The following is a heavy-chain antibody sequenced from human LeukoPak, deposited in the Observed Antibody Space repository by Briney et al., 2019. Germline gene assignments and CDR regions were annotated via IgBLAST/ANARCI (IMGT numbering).Heavy chain of an antibody. D-gene: IGHD3-3*01. Sequence: PSETLSLTCTVSGGSISSGRYYWGWIRQPPGKGLEWIGNIFLTGSTSYNPSLKSRVTISVDTSKNQFSLKLSSVTAADTAVYYCARHSRSGLAPDWGQGTLVTVSS. CDR1: GGSISSGRYY. J-gene: IGHJ4*02. V-gene: IGHV4-39*01. CDR2: IFLTGST. CDR3: ARHSRSGLAPD.